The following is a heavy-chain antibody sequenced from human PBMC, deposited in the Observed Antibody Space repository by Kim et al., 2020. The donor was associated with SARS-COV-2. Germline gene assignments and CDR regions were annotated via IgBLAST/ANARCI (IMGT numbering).Heavy chain of an antibody. CDR3: ARHGYYYGSGSNFDY. D-gene: IGHD3-10*01. J-gene: IGHJ4*02. Sequence: SETLSLTCTVSGGSISSSSYYWGWIRQPPGKGLEWIGSIYYSGSTYYKPSLKSRVTISVDTSKNQFSLKLSSVTAADTAVYYCARHGYYYGSGSNFDYWGQGTLVTVSS. V-gene: IGHV4-39*01. CDR1: GGSISSSSYY. CDR2: IYYSGST.